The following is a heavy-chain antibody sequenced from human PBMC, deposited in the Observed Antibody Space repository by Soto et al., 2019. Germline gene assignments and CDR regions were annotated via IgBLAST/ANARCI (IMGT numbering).Heavy chain of an antibody. CDR1: GGSISSSTFY. J-gene: IGHJ4*02. V-gene: IGHV4-39*01. CDR2: IYYSGST. CDR3: ARHWRYNFWSAYYTDQFDY. Sequence: KPSETLSLTCTVSGGSISSSTFYWGWIRQPPGKGLEWIGSIYYSGSTYYNPSLKSRVSISVDTSKNQFSLKLSSVTAADTAVYYCARHWRYNFWSAYYTDQFDYWGQGTLVTVSS. D-gene: IGHD3-3*01.